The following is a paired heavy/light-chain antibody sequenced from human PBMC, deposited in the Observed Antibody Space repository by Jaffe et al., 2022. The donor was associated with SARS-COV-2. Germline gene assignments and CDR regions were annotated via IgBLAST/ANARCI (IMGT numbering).Heavy chain of an antibody. CDR3: ARGESWGSGNHQGY. Sequence: QVQLVQSGSELKKPGASVKVSCQASGYTFTNYGMNWVRQAPGQGLEWMGWIHTNTGNPTYAQGFTGRFVFSLDTSVSTAYLQISSLKDEDTAVYYCARGESWGSGNHQGYWGQGTLVTVSS. CDR2: IHTNTGNP. CDR1: GYTFTNYG. D-gene: IGHD3-10*01. J-gene: IGHJ4*02. V-gene: IGHV7-4-1*02.
Light chain of an antibody. Sequence: DIQMTQSPSSLSASVGDRVTITCRASQSISNYLSWYQQKPGKAPKLLIYATSSLQSGVPSRCSGSGSGTYFTLTISGLQPEDFATYYCQQSYSIPYTFGLGTKLDIK. CDR3: QQSYSIPYT. CDR1: QSISNY. V-gene: IGKV1-39*01. J-gene: IGKJ2*01. CDR2: ATS.